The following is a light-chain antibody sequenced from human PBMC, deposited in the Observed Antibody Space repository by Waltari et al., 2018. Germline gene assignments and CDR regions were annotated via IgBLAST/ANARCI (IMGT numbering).Light chain of an antibody. CDR1: QSLLHSNGNTY. J-gene: IGKJ3*01. CDR2: GGS. Sequence: DIVMTQTPLSLPITPGEPASISCRSSQSLLHSNGNTYLHWYLQKPGQSPQLLIYGGSNRACGVPDRFSGSGSGTDFTLKISKVEAEDVGDYYCVQAIAFPFTFGTGTKLDIK. V-gene: IGKV2-40*01. CDR3: VQAIAFPFT.